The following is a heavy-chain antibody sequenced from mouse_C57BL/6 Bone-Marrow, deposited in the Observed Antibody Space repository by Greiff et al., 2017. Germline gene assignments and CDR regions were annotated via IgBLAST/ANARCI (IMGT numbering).Heavy chain of an antibody. D-gene: IGHD1-1*01. CDR2: INPGSGGT. V-gene: IGHV1-54*01. CDR1: GYAFPNSL. Sequence: VQLQQSGADLVRPGTSVKVSCRASGYAFPNSLLEWVKPRPGEGLEWIGVINPGSGGTNYNEKFKGKATLTADKSSSTAYMQLSSLTSEDSAVYFCARGPYYGSSYPFAYWGQGTLVTVSA. CDR3: ARGPYYGSSYPFAY. J-gene: IGHJ3*01.